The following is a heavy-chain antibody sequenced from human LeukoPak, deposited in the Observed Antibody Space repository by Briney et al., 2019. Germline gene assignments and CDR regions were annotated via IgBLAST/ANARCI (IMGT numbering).Heavy chain of an antibody. Sequence: GGSLRLSCAASGFTFSSYAVSWVRQAPGKGLECVSTISGRGASTYYTDSVKGRFTISRDNSKNTLYLEMNSLRAEDSAVYYCAKGSSSGYAYYFDFWGQGTLVTVSS. V-gene: IGHV3-23*01. D-gene: IGHD3-22*01. J-gene: IGHJ4*02. CDR1: GFTFSSYA. CDR2: ISGRGAST. CDR3: AKGSSSGYAYYFDF.